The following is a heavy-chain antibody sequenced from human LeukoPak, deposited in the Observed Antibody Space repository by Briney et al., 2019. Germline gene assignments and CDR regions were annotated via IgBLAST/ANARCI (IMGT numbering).Heavy chain of an antibody. CDR2: ITGSDDRT. Sequence: GGSLRLSCAASGFTFSSAAMTWVRQAPGKGLEWVSTITGSDDRTYYADSVKGRFTISRDYSKNTLHLQMNSLRVEDTAIFYCAKGPQLNSGYHPDYLGQGILVTVSS. V-gene: IGHV3-23*01. CDR3: AKGPQLNSGYHPDY. CDR1: GFTFSSAA. D-gene: IGHD3-22*01. J-gene: IGHJ4*02.